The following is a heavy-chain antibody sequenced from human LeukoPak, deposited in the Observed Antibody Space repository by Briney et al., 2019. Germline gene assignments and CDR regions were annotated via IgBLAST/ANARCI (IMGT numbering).Heavy chain of an antibody. CDR2: TSYDGTNE. J-gene: IGHJ6*02. Sequence: GGSLRLSCAASGFSFSNFSMHWARQAPGKGLEWVAVTSYDGTNEYYADSVKGRFTISRDNAKNTLYLQMNSLRLEDTAVYYCARESAVTLADYGFDVWGQGTTAIVSS. D-gene: IGHD4-17*01. CDR1: GFSFSNFS. CDR3: ARESAVTLADYGFDV. V-gene: IGHV3-30-3*01.